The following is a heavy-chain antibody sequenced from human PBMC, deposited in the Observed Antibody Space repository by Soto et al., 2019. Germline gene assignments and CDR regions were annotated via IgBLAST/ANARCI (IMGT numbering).Heavy chain of an antibody. CDR3: ASCGGSCYLYYYYGMDV. D-gene: IGHD2-15*01. Sequence: QVQLVQSGAEVKKPGASVKVSCKASGYTFTSYAMHWVRQAPGQRLEWMGWINAGNGNTKYSQKFQGRVTITRDTSASTAYMELSSLRSEDTAVYYCASCGGSCYLYYYYGMDVWGQGTTVTVSS. CDR1: GYTFTSYA. V-gene: IGHV1-3*01. J-gene: IGHJ6*02. CDR2: INAGNGNT.